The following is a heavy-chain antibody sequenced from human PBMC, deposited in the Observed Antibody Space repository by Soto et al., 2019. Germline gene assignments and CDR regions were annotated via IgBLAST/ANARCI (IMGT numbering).Heavy chain of an antibody. J-gene: IGHJ4*02. CDR3: ATYDSGGKFDF. Sequence: QVQLQESGPGLVKPSETLSLTCTVSGGSFSSFYWSWIRQPPGKGLEWIAYVYYSGTMNSNPSLKYRVSLSVDTSKNQFSLNLFSVTAADTAVYYCATYDSGGKFDFWGQGTLVTVSS. D-gene: IGHD3-22*01. V-gene: IGHV4-59*03. CDR2: VYYSGTM. CDR1: GGSFSSFY.